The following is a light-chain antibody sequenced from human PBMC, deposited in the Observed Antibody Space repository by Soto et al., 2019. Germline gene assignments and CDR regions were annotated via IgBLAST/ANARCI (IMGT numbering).Light chain of an antibody. Sequence: SYELTQPPSVSVSPGQTASITCSGDKLGDKYTCWYQQKPGQSPVLVIYQHSQRPSGIPERFSGSNSGNTATLTISGPQAMDEADYYCQAWDSSTDVVFGGGTQLTVL. CDR2: QHS. CDR1: KLGDKY. J-gene: IGLJ2*01. CDR3: QAWDSSTDVV. V-gene: IGLV3-1*01.